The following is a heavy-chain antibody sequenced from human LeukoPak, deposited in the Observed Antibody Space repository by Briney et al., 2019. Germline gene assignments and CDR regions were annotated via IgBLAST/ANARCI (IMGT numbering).Heavy chain of an antibody. CDR2: INHSGST. Sequence: SETLSLTCAVYGGSFSGYYWSWIRQPPGKGLEWIGEINHSGSTNYNPSLKSRVTISVDKSKNQFSLKLSSVTAADTAVYYCARSDAGGFDYWGQGTLVTVSS. D-gene: IGHD3-16*01. V-gene: IGHV4-34*01. CDR1: GGSFSGYY. CDR3: ARSDAGGFDY. J-gene: IGHJ4*02.